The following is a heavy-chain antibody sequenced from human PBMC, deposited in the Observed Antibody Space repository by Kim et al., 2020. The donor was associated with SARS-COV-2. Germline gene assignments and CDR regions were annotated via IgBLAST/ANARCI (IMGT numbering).Heavy chain of an antibody. D-gene: IGHD3-22*01. J-gene: IGHJ5*02. CDR2: IRSKAYGGTT. CDR3: TRDLSLDYYDSSGYYYWCDP. CDR1: GFTFGDYA. Sequence: GGSLRLSCTASGFTFGDYAMSWVRQAPGKGLEWVGFIRSKAYGGTTEYAASVKGRFTISRDDSKSIAYLQMNSLKTEDTAVYYCTRDLSLDYYDSSGYYYWCDPWGQGTLVTVSS. V-gene: IGHV3-49*04.